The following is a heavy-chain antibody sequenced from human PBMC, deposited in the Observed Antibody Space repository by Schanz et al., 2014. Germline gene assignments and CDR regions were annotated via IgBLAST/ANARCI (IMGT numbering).Heavy chain of an antibody. V-gene: IGHV3-72*01. Sequence: EVKLVESGGGLVQPGGSLRLSCAASGFTFSDHFMDWVRQAPGKGLEWVCHSRNKGHSYTSEYAASVKGRFTISRDESESTLYLQMDSLKTEDTAVYYCARRNFYDKSAAFDYWGQGSLVTVSS. CDR1: GFTFSDHF. CDR2: SRNKGHSYTS. J-gene: IGHJ4*02. D-gene: IGHD3-9*01. CDR3: ARRNFYDKSAAFDY.